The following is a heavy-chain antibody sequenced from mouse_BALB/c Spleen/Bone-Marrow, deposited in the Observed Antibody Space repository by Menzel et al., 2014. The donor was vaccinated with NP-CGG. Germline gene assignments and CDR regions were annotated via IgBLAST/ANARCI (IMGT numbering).Heavy chain of an antibody. CDR1: GYTFTSYW. J-gene: IGHJ2*01. CDR2: IYPSDSYT. CDR3: TRLRVYYFDY. Sequence: VKLMESGAELVRPGASVKLSCKASGYTFTSYWINWVKQRPGQGLEWIGNIYPSDSYTNYNQKFKDKATLTVDKSSSTAYMQLRSPTSEDSAVYYCTRLRVYYFDYWGQGTTLTVSS. V-gene: IGHV1-69*02.